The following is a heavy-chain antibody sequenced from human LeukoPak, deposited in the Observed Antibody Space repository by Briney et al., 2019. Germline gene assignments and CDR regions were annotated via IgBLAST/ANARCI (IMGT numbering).Heavy chain of an antibody. CDR1: GFTFDDYG. CDR2: INWNGGST. V-gene: IGHV3-20*04. Sequence: PGGSLRLSCAASGFTFDDYGMSWVRQAPGKGLEWVSGINWNGGSTGYADSVKGRFTISRDNAKNSLYLQMNSLRAEDTALYYCAREHYGSGSYYSGYYLDYWGQGTLVTVSS. J-gene: IGHJ4*02. D-gene: IGHD3-10*01. CDR3: AREHYGSGSYYSGYYLDY.